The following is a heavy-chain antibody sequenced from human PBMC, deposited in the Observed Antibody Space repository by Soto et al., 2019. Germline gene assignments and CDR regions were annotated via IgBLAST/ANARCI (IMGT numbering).Heavy chain of an antibody. J-gene: IGHJ6*02. CDR1: GYTFTIYG. D-gene: IGHD5-12*01. V-gene: IGHV1-18*01. CDR2: ISAYNGNT. CDR3: ARNSAATSYYYYGMDV. Sequence: ASVKVSCKASGYTFTIYGISCVRQSPVQGLEGMGWISAYNGNTNYAQKLQGRVTMTTDTSTSTAYMELRSLRSDDTAVYYCARNSAATSYYYYGMDVWGQGTTVTVSS.